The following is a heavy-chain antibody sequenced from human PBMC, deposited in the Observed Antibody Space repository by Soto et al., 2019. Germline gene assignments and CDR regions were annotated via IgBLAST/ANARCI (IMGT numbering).Heavy chain of an antibody. D-gene: IGHD1-20*01. J-gene: IGHJ6*02. V-gene: IGHV1-69*01. CDR2: INPILGTA. CDR1: GGTFSSYA. Sequence: QVQLVQSGAEVKKPGSSVKVSCKASGGTFSSYAISWVRKAPGQGLEWMGGINPILGTANYAQKFQGRVTITAYGSMSIANMELSSMRSEHTAGYYSARGGRCCITATFSGMDVWGQGTTVTVSS. CDR3: ARGGRCCITATFSGMDV.